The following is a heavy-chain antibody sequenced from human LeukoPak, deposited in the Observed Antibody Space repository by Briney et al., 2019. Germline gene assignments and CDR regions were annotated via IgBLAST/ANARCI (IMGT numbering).Heavy chain of an antibody. V-gene: IGHV4-34*01. Sequence: PSETLSLTCAVYGGSFSGYYWSWIRQPPGKGLEWIGEINHSGSTNYNPSLKSRVTISVDRSKNQFSLKLSSVTAADTAVYYCARIVVVAATLWFDPWGQGTLVTVSS. D-gene: IGHD2-15*01. CDR1: GGSFSGYY. J-gene: IGHJ5*02. CDR2: INHSGST. CDR3: ARIVVVAATLWFDP.